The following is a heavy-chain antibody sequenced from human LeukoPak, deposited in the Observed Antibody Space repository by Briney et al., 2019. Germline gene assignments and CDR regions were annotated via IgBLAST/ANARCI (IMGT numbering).Heavy chain of an antibody. J-gene: IGHJ4*02. V-gene: IGHV3-33*01. CDR3: ARDLAAGRDYFDY. D-gene: IGHD6-13*01. Sequence: PGRSLRLSCEASGFSFDNYGMHWVRQAPGKGLEWVALIWYDGSNKYYADSVKGRFTISRDNSKNTLYLQMNSLRAEDTAVYYCARDLAAGRDYFDYWGQGTLVTVSS. CDR2: IWYDGSNK. CDR1: GFSFDNYG.